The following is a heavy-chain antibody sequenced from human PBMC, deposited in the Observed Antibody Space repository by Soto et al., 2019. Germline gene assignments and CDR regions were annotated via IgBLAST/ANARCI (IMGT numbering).Heavy chain of an antibody. V-gene: IGHV3-30*18. CDR2: ISYDGSNK. D-gene: IGHD1-26*01. CDR3: AKLPAASTDTAGY. CDR1: GFTFSSYG. J-gene: IGHJ4*02. Sequence: GGSLRLSCAASGFTFSSYGMHWVRQAPGKGLEWVAVISYDGSNKYYADSVKGRFTISRDNSKNTLYLQMNSLGAEDTAVYYCAKLPAASTDTAGYWGQGTLVTVSS.